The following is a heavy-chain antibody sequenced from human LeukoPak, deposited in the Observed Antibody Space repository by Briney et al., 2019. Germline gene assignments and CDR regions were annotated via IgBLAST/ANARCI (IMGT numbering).Heavy chain of an antibody. CDR2: ILNDGSHK. J-gene: IGHJ6*02. Sequence: GGSLRLSCAASGFTFSDYGMHWVRQAPGKGLEWVAFILNDGSHKYNADSVKGRFTSSRDNSKNTLSLQMNSLRDEDTATYYCAREVYCGRDCYNPGYGVDVWGQGTTVTVSS. D-gene: IGHD2-21*02. CDR3: AREVYCGRDCYNPGYGVDV. V-gene: IGHV3-30*03. CDR1: GFTFSDYG.